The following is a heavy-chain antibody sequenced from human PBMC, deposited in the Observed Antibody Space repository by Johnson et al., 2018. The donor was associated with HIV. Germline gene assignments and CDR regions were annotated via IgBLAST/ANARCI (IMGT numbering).Heavy chain of an antibody. CDR2: ISGSGGST. CDR3: ARTRHYYEAFDI. J-gene: IGHJ3*02. D-gene: IGHD3-10*01. CDR1: GFTFSSYA. V-gene: IGHV3-23*04. Sequence: VQLVESGGGLVQPGGSLRLSCAASGFTFSSYAMSWVRQAPGKGLEWVSAISGSGGSTYYADSVQGRFTISRDNSKNTLYLQMNSLRAEDTAVYYCARTRHYYEAFDIWGQGTMVTVSS.